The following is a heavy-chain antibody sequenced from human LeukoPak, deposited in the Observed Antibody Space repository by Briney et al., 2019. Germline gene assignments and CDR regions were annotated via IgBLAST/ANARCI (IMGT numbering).Heavy chain of an antibody. CDR2: MYGAGST. J-gene: IGHJ4*02. Sequence: PGGSLRLSCAASGFTISSNYMTWIRQAPGKGLEWISLMYGAGSTHYTASVRGRVTISRDKSKNAVYVQMNSLRAEDTAVYYCGVSNLLAGYFILNYWGQGTLVTVSS. CDR3: GVSNLLAGYFILNY. D-gene: IGHD3-9*01. CDR1: GFTISSNY. V-gene: IGHV3-66*01.